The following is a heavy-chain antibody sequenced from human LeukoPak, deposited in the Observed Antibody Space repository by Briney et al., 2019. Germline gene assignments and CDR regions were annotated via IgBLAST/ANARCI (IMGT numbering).Heavy chain of an antibody. CDR1: GFTFGDYA. D-gene: IGHD3-10*01. CDR3: TRDPVVRGDFYYGMDV. CDR2: IRSKGYGGKT. Sequence: GGSLRLSCSASGFTFGDYALSWFRQAPGMGLEWVGFIRSKGYGGKTEYAASVKGRFTISRDDSKSIAYLQMNSLKTEDTAVYYCTRDPVVRGDFYYGMDVWGQGTTVTVSS. J-gene: IGHJ6*02. V-gene: IGHV3-49*03.